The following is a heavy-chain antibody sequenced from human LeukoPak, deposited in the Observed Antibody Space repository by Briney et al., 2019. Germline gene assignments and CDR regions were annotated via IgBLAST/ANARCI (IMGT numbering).Heavy chain of an antibody. CDR2: IIPIFGTA. CDR1: GGTFSSYA. J-gene: IGHJ4*02. Sequence: SVKVSCKASGGTFSSYAISWVRQAPGQGLEWMGGIIPIFGTANYAQKFQGRVTITTDESTSTAYMELSSLRSEDTAVYYCVYQYGSRSYQGGSWGQGTLVTVSS. CDR3: VYQYGSRSYQGGS. V-gene: IGHV1-69*05. D-gene: IGHD3-10*01.